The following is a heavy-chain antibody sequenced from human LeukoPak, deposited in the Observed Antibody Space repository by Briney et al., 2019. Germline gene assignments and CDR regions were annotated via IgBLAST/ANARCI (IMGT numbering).Heavy chain of an antibody. CDR1: GFTFSSYG. V-gene: IGHV3-30*18. CDR3: AKEFQRLVSFDY. CDR2: ISYDGSNK. J-gene: IGHJ4*02. Sequence: GGSLRLSCAASGFTFSSYGMHWVRQAPGKGPEWVAVISYDGSNKYYGDSVKGRFIISRDNSKNTLYLQMSSLRVEDTAVYYCAKEFQRLVSFDYWGQGILVTVSS. D-gene: IGHD3-3*01.